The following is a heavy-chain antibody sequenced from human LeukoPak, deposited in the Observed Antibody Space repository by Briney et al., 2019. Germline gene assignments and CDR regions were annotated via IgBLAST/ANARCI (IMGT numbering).Heavy chain of an antibody. CDR2: INPSGGST. D-gene: IGHD2-15*01. J-gene: IGHJ4*02. CDR3: ASGGVVVAALMY. Sequence: ASVKVSCKVSGYTFTSYYMHWVRQAPGQGLEWMGIINPSGGSTSYAQKFQGRVTMTRDTSTSTVYMELSSLRSEDTAVYYCASGGVVVAALMYWGQGTLVTVSS. V-gene: IGHV1-46*01. CDR1: GYTFTSYY.